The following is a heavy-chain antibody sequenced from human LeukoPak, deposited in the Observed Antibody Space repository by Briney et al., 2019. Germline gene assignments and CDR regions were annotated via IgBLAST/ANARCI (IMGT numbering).Heavy chain of an antibody. CDR2: IYYSGST. CDR1: GGSISSSSYY. Sequence: PSETLSLTCTVSGGSISSSSYYWGWIRQPPGKGLEWIGSIYYSGSTYYNPSLKSRVTISVDTSKNQFSLKLSSVTAADTAVYYCARGRRVRWFGELSNAYYYYYMDVWGKGTTVTVSS. CDR3: ARGRRVRWFGELSNAYYYYYMDV. J-gene: IGHJ6*03. V-gene: IGHV4-39*01. D-gene: IGHD3-10*01.